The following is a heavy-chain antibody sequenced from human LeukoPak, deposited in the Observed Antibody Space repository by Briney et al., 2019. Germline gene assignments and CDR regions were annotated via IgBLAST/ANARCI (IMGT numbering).Heavy chain of an antibody. CDR3: AREQLVGTYYFDY. J-gene: IGHJ4*02. CDR1: GYTFTNYY. D-gene: IGHD6-6*01. Sequence: ASVTLSCKASGYTFTNYYMHWVRQAPGQGLEWMGILSPSGGSTSYAQKFQGRVTMTRDTSTSTVYMELSSLRSDDTAVYYCAREQLVGTYYFDYWGQGTLVTVSS. V-gene: IGHV1-46*01. CDR2: LSPSGGST.